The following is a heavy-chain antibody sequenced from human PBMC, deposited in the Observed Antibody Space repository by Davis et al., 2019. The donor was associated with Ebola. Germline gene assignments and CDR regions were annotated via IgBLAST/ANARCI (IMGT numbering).Heavy chain of an antibody. Sequence: LRLSCAISGDSVSSNSGAWNWIRQSPSRGLEWLGRTYYNSKWYNDYAASVESRITVNPDTSKNQFSLLLSSVTPEDTAIYYCVRGWFRSGMDVWGQGTTVTVSS. CDR2: TYYNSKWYN. V-gene: IGHV6-1*01. D-gene: IGHD3-10*01. J-gene: IGHJ6*02. CDR3: VRGWFRSGMDV. CDR1: GDSVSSNSGA.